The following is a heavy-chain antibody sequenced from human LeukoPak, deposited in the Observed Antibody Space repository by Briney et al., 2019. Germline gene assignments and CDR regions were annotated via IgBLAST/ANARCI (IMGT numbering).Heavy chain of an antibody. J-gene: IGHJ5*02. D-gene: IGHD6-19*01. V-gene: IGHV4-34*01. CDR1: GGSFSGYY. CDR3: ARGRYSSGWYVS. CDR2: INHSGST. Sequence: PSETLSLTCAVYGGSFSGYYWSWIRQPPGKGLEWIGEINHSGSTNYNPSLKSRVTISVDTSKNQFSLKLSFVTAADTAVYYCARGRYSSGWYVSWGQGTLVTVSS.